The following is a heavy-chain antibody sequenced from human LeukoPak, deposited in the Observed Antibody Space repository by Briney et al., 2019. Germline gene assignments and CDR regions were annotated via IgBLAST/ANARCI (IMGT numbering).Heavy chain of an antibody. CDR1: GGTFSSYA. D-gene: IGHD6-6*01. CDR2: INPNSGGT. J-gene: IGHJ4*02. Sequence: ASVKVSCKASGGTFSSYAISWVRQAPGQGLEWMGWINPNSGGTNYAQKFQGRVTMTRDTSISTAYMELSRLRSDDTAVYYCARGRWDSSSSGYYFDYWGQGTLVTVSS. CDR3: ARGRWDSSSSGYYFDY. V-gene: IGHV1-2*02.